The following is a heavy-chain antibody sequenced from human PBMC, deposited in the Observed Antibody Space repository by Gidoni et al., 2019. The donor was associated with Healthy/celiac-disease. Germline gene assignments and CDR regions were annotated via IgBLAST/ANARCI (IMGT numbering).Heavy chain of an antibody. CDR2: INWNGGST. D-gene: IGHD4-17*01. V-gene: IGHV3-20*04. CDR3: ARDGGGYGDYKGYYYYGMDV. Sequence: EVQLVESGGGVVRPGGSLRLSCAASGFTFADSGMSWVRQASGKGLEWVSGINWNGGSTGYADSVKGRFTISRDNAKNSLYLQMNSLRAEDTALYYCARDGGGYGDYKGYYYYGMDVWGQGTTVTVSS. CDR1: GFTFADSG. J-gene: IGHJ6*02.